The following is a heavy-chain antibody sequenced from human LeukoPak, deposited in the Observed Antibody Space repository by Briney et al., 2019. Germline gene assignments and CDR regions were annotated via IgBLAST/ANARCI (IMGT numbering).Heavy chain of an antibody. D-gene: IGHD2-2*01. CDR1: GGSISSYY. CDR3: ARGDFCSSSNCYLRPMDV. V-gene: IGHV4-59*01. Sequence: SETLSLTCTVSGGSISSYYWSWLRQPPGKGLEWIGYIYYSGSTNYNPSLKSRVTMSVDTAKNQFSLKLRSVTAADTAVYYCARGDFCSSSNCYLRPMDVWGKGTTVTVSS. CDR2: IYYSGST. J-gene: IGHJ6*03.